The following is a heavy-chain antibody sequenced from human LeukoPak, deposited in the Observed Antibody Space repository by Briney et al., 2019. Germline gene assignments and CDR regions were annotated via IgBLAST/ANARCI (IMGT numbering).Heavy chain of an antibody. CDR1: GGSFSGYY. CDR2: INHSGST. Sequence: SETLSLTCAVYGGSFSGYYWSWIRQPPGKGLEWIGEINHSGSTNYNPSLKSRVTISVDTSKNQFSLKLSSVTAADTAVCYCARECVDGYKDYFDYWGQGTLVTVSS. D-gene: IGHD5-24*01. J-gene: IGHJ4*02. CDR3: ARECVDGYKDYFDY. V-gene: IGHV4-34*01.